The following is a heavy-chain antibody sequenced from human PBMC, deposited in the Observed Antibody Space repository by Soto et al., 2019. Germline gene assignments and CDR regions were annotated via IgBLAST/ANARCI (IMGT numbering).Heavy chain of an antibody. D-gene: IGHD1-26*01. V-gene: IGHV3-43*01. CDR1: GFSFDEYS. J-gene: IGHJ4*02. CDR2: LGRAGSGT. Sequence: EVQLVESGGTVVQPGGSLRLSCAVSGFSFDEYSVHWVRQAPGKGLEWVSLLGRAGSGTYYADSVRGRFTVSRDNGGNSLYLQMNSLRTKDTALYYCAKEKGGTKWVTFDYWGQGTLVTVSS. CDR3: AKEKGGTKWVTFDY.